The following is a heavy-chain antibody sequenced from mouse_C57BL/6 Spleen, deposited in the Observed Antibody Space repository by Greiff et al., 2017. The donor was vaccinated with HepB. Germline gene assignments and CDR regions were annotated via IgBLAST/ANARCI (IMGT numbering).Heavy chain of an antibody. Sequence: VQLVESGAELVKPGASVKISCKASGYAFSSYWMNWVKQRPGKGLEWIGQIYPGDGDTNYNGKFKGKATLTADKSSSTAYMQLSSLTSEDSAVYFCARYDYDGAMDYWGQGTSVTVSS. D-gene: IGHD2-4*01. CDR1: GYAFSSYW. CDR3: ARYDYDGAMDY. CDR2: IYPGDGDT. J-gene: IGHJ4*01. V-gene: IGHV1-80*01.